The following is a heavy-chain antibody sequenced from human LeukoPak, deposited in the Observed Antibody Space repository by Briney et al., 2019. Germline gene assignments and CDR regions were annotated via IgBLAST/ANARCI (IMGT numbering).Heavy chain of an antibody. CDR3: ARDRGSGWYVDY. D-gene: IGHD6-19*01. V-gene: IGHV3-48*03. J-gene: IGHJ4*02. CDR1: GFTFSSYE. CDR2: ISSSGSTI. Sequence: GGSLRLSCAASGFTFSSYEMNWVRQAPGKGLEWVSYISSSGSTIYYADSVKGRFTISRDDAKNSLYLQMNSLRAEDTAVYYCARDRGSGWYVDYWGQGTLVTVSS.